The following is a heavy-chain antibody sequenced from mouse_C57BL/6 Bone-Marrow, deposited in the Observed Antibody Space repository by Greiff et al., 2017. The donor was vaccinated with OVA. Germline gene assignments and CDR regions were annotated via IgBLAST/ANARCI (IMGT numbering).Heavy chain of an antibody. D-gene: IGHD2-3*01. J-gene: IGHJ4*01. CDR1: GYTFTSYW. Sequence: VQLQQPGAELVMPGASVKLSCKASGYTFTSYWMHWVKQRPGQGLEWIGEIDPSDSYTNYNQKFKGKSTLTVDKSSSTAYMQLSSLTSEDSAVYYCARWGFYDFYAMDYWGQGTSVTVSS. V-gene: IGHV1-69*01. CDR2: IDPSDSYT. CDR3: ARWGFYDFYAMDY.